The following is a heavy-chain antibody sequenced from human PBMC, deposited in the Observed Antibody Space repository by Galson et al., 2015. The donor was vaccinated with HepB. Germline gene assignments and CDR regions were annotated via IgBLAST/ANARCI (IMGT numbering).Heavy chain of an antibody. CDR2: INPNSGGT. V-gene: IGHV1-2*06. CDR1: GYTFTGYY. Sequence: SVKVSCKASGYTFTGYYMHWVRQAPGQGLEWMGRINPNSGGTNYAQKFQGRVTMTRDTSISTAYMELSRLRSDDTAVYYCAREKGGVNYYGSGSPDYWGQGTLVTVSS. J-gene: IGHJ4*02. CDR3: AREKGGVNYYGSGSPDY. D-gene: IGHD3-10*01.